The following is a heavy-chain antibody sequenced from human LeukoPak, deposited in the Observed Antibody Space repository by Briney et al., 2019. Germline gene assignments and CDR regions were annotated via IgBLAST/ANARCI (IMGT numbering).Heavy chain of an antibody. CDR2: VSGSGGNT. J-gene: IGHJ4*02. CDR3: AKSGLSRFDY. Sequence: GGSLRLSCAASGFTFSTYAMSWVRQAPGKGLEWVSSVSGSGGNTHYADSVKGRFTISRDNSKNTLSLQMNSLRAEDTAVYYCAKSGLSRFDYWGQGTLVTISS. V-gene: IGHV3-23*01. D-gene: IGHD4/OR15-4a*01. CDR1: GFTFSTYA.